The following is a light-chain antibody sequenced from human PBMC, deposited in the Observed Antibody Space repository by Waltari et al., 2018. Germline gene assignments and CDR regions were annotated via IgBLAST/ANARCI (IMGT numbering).Light chain of an antibody. CDR3: AAWDDSLGGPV. J-gene: IGLJ2*01. Sequence: QSLLTQPPSESGTPGQRVTISCSGGISNIGSNTINWYQQFPGTAPKVLIYSNDQRTSGVPERFSGSKSGTSASLAISGLQSYDEADYYCAAWDDSLGGPVFGGGTKLTVL. CDR2: SND. V-gene: IGLV1-44*01. CDR1: ISNIGSNT.